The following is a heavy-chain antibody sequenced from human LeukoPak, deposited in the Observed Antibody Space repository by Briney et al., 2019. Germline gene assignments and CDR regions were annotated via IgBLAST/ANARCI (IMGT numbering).Heavy chain of an antibody. D-gene: IGHD6-19*01. Sequence: GESLTLSCKGYGYSFTSYWIGWVRQMPGKGLEWMGIIYPGDSDTRYSPSFQGQVTISADKSISTAYLQWSSLKASDTAMYYCARFLRSSGYYYFDYWGQGTLVTVSS. V-gene: IGHV5-51*01. CDR2: IYPGDSDT. CDR1: GYSFTSYW. J-gene: IGHJ4*02. CDR3: ARFLRSSGYYYFDY.